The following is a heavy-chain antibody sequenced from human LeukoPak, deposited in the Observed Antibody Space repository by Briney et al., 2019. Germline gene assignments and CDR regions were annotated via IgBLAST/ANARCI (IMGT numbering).Heavy chain of an antibody. J-gene: IGHJ4*02. V-gene: IGHV3-53*01. CDR1: GFTVSSNY. CDR2: IYSGGST. CDR3: ARDIGYSKGFFDY. D-gene: IGHD5-12*01. Sequence: GGSLRLSCAASGFTVSSNYMSWVRQAPGKGLEWVSVIYSGGSTYSADSVRGRFTISRDNSKNTPYLQMNSLRAEDTAVYYCARDIGYSKGFFDYWGQGTLVTVSS.